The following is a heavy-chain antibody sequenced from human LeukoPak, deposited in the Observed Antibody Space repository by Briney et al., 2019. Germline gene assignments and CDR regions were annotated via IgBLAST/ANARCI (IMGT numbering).Heavy chain of an antibody. CDR2: INPNSGGT. J-gene: IGHJ4*02. V-gene: IGHV1-2*06. D-gene: IGHD2-15*01. Sequence: ASVKVSCKASGGTFSSYAISWVRQAPGQGLEWMGRINPNSGGTNYAQKFQGRVTMTRDTSISTAYMELSRLRSDDTAVYYCARGAHYCSGGSCYSESDYWGQETLVTVSS. CDR1: GGTFSSYA. CDR3: ARGAHYCSGGSCYSESDY.